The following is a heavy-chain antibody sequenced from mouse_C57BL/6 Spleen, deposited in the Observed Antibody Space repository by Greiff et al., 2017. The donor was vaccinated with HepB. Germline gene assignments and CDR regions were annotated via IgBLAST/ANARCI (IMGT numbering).Heavy chain of an antibody. CDR1: GYTFTSYW. D-gene: IGHD2-1*01. CDR3: ARDYGNYFDY. J-gene: IGHJ2*01. CDR2: IYPSDSET. Sequence: QVQLKQPGAELVRPGSSVKLSCKASGYTFTSYWMDWVKQRPGQGLEWIGNIYPSDSETHYNQKFKDKATLTVDKSSSTAYMQLSSLTSEDSAVYYCARDYGNYFDYWGQGTTLTVSS. V-gene: IGHV1-61*01.